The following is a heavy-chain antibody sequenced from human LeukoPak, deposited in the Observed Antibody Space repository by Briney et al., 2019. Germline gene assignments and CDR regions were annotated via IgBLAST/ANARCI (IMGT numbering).Heavy chain of an antibody. D-gene: IGHD3-10*01. J-gene: IGHJ5*02. CDR3: ASILRGLTMVRGHKSWFDP. Sequence: ASVQVSCQASGYTFTSYDFNWLRQATGQGPEWMGWMNPNSGATGYAQKFQGRVTMTRSASINTAYMELTNLRSEDTAVYYCASILRGLTMVRGHKSWFDPWGQGTLVTVSS. CDR1: GYTFTSYD. V-gene: IGHV1-8*01. CDR2: MNPNSGAT.